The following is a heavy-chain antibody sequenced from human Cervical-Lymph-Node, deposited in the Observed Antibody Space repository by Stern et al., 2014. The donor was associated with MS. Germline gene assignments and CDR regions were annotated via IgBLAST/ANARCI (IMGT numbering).Heavy chain of an antibody. CDR1: GGTFSSYA. V-gene: IGHV1-69*01. Sequence: QVQLVESGAAVKKHGSSVKVSCKASGGTFSSYALSWVRKAPGQGLEWMGGIIPIFGTANYAQKFQGRVTITADESTSTAYMELSSLRSEDTAVYYCARGELKEGLVRGMDVWGQGTTVTVSS. CDR3: ARGELKEGLVRGMDV. D-gene: IGHD1-26*01. J-gene: IGHJ6*02. CDR2: IIPIFGTA.